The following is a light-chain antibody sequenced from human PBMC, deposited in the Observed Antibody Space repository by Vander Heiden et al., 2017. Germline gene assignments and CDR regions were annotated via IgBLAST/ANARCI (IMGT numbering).Light chain of an antibody. J-gene: IGLJ3*02. CDR1: SSDVGSYNL. V-gene: IGLV2-23*02. CDR2: EVI. CDR3: CSFAGSSIWV. Sequence: QSALTKPASVSGSPGQSITISCTGTSSDVGSYNLVSWYQQHPGKAPELMIYEVIKRPSGVSNRFSGSKSGNTASLTISGLQAEDEADYYCCSFAGSSIWVFGGGTKLTVL.